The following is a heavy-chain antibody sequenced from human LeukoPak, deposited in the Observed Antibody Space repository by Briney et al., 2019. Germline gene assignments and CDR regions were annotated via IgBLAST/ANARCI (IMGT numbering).Heavy chain of an antibody. V-gene: IGHV4-39*07. J-gene: IGHJ4*02. CDR3: ARDGGSGWYDY. Sequence: SETLSLTCTVSGGSISSNSYYWGWIRQPPGKGLEWIGSIYYSGSTYYNPSLKSRVTISVDTSKNQFSLKLSSVTAADTAVYYCARDGGSGWYDYWGQGTLVTVSS. CDR2: IYYSGST. CDR1: GGSISSNSYY. D-gene: IGHD6-19*01.